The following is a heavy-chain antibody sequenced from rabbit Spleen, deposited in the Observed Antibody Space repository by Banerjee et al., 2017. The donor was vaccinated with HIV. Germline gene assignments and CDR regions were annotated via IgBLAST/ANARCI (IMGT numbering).Heavy chain of an antibody. CDR1: GVSFSSNHY. V-gene: IGHV1S40*01. D-gene: IGHD1-1*01. Sequence: QSLEESGGDLVKPGASLTLTCTASGVSFSSNHYMCWVRQAPGKGLEWIACIEGGSSAFSYSSSWAKGRFTISKSAATTLTLQLTSLTAADTATSFCARDLTGVIGWNFGWWGPGTLVTVS. CDR2: IEGGSSAFS. CDR3: ARDLTGVIGWNFGW. J-gene: IGHJ4*01.